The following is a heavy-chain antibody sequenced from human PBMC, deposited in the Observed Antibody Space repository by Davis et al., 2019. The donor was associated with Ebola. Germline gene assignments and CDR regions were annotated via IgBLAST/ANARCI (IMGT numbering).Heavy chain of an antibody. J-gene: IGHJ6*02. Sequence: GGSLRLSCKASGYTFTSYGMHWVRQAPGQGLEWMGIINPSGGSTSYAQKFQGRVTMTRDTSTSTVYMELSSLRSEDTAVYYCARVGGYSYGNYYYYGMDVWGQGTTVTVSS. CDR3: ARVGGYSYGNYYYYGMDV. CDR1: GYTFTSYG. CDR2: INPSGGST. V-gene: IGHV1-46*01. D-gene: IGHD5-18*01.